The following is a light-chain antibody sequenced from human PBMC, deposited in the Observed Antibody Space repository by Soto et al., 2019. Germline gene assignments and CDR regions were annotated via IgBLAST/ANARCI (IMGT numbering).Light chain of an antibody. CDR2: TTS. CDR3: HRSYLAPRT. V-gene: IGKV1-39*01. Sequence: DIQMTQSPSSMSASVGDRVTITCRTSQTISKFLNWYQHKPGTAPKLLIYTTSNLQSGVPSRFSGSGSGTDFTLTISRLEREDFATYYCHRSYLAPRTFGQGTKVEIK. CDR1: QTISKF. J-gene: IGKJ1*01.